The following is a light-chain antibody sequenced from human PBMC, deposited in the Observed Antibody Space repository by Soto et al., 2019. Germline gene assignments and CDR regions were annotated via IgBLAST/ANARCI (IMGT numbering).Light chain of an antibody. V-gene: IGLV2-14*01. CDR3: ISYTTSSTWV. J-gene: IGLJ3*02. Sequence: QSALTQPASVSGSPGQAITISCTGTSSDVGGYNYVSWYQQHPGKAPNLMISDVSNRPSGVSHRFSGSKSGNTASLTISGLQAEDEADYYCISYTTSSTWVFGGGTKVTVL. CDR1: SSDVGGYNY. CDR2: DVS.